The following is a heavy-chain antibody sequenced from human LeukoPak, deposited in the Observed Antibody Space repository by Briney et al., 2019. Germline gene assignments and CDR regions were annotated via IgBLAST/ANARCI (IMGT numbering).Heavy chain of an antibody. CDR3: AKGSDYYYFYYFDV. V-gene: IGHV3-9*01. CDR1: GFTFDDYA. J-gene: IGHJ6*03. Sequence: GGSLRLSCAASGFTFDDYAMHWVRQAPGKGLEWVSGISWNSGTIGYADSVKGRFTISRDNAKNSLYLQMNSLRAEDTALYYCAKGSDYYYFYYFDVWGKGTTVTISS. CDR2: ISWNSGTI.